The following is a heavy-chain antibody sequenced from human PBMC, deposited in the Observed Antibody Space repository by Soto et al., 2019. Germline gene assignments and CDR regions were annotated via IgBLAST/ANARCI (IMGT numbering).Heavy chain of an antibody. CDR3: AKDAEQWLVQTMSPGA. V-gene: IGHV3-30*18. D-gene: IGHD6-19*01. CDR1: GFTFSSYG. CDR2: ISYDGSNK. Sequence: GGSLRLSCAASGFTFSSYGMHWVRQAPGKGLEWVAVISYDGSNKYYADSVKGRFTISRDNSKNTLYLQMNSLRAEDTAVYYCAKDAEQWLVQTMSPGAWGQGTLVTVSS. J-gene: IGHJ4*02.